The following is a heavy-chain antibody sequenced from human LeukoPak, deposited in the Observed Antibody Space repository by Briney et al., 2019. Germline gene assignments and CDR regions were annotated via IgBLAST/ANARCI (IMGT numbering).Heavy chain of an antibody. CDR3: AREVRDIEATTVDY. CDR1: GFSFSDYS. J-gene: IGHJ4*02. V-gene: IGHV3-48*02. CDR2: FSGDSINI. D-gene: IGHD5-12*01. Sequence: GGSLRLSCAASGFSFSDYSMNWVRQAPGKGLEWISYFSGDSINIWYADSVKGRFTISRDNAKNSVFLQMNSLRDEDSAVYYCAREVRDIEATTVDYWGQGTLVTVSS.